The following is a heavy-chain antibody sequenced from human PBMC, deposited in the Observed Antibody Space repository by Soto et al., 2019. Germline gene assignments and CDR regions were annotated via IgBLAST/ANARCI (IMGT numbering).Heavy chain of an antibody. Sequence: LRLSCAASGFTFSTYSLNWVRQAPGKGLEWISYISTISSTIYYADSVKGRFTISRDNAKNLLYLQMNNLRDEDTAVYYCASISLGAFDIWGQGTMVTVSS. D-gene: IGHD7-27*01. CDR1: GFTFSTYS. CDR3: ASISLGAFDI. J-gene: IGHJ3*02. V-gene: IGHV3-48*02. CDR2: ISTISSTI.